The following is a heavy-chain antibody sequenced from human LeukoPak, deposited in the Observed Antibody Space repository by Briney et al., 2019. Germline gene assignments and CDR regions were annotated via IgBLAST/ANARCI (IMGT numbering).Heavy chain of an antibody. CDR3: AGEDIVEVLAALDY. Sequence: GGSLRLSCAASGFTFSDYYMSWIRQAPGKGLEWVSYISSSGSTIYYADSVKGRFTISRDNAKNSLYLQMNSLRAEDTAVYYCAGEDIVEVLAALDYWGQGTLVTVSS. J-gene: IGHJ4*02. D-gene: IGHD2-2*01. CDR1: GFTFSDYY. V-gene: IGHV3-11*04. CDR2: ISSSGSTI.